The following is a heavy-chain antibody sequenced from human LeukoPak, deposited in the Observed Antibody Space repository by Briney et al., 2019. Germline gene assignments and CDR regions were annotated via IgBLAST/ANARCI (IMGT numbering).Heavy chain of an antibody. CDR3: ARFAMVRGVIITPYYYYGMDV. J-gene: IGHJ6*02. V-gene: IGHV4-59*08. Sequence: SETLSLTCTVSGGSMSDYFWSWIRQPPGKGLEWIGYIYYSGSTNYNPSLKSRVTISVDTSKNQFSLKLSSVTAADTAVYYCARFAMVRGVIITPYYYYGMDVWGQGTTVTVSS. D-gene: IGHD3-10*01. CDR1: GGSMSDYF. CDR2: IYYSGST.